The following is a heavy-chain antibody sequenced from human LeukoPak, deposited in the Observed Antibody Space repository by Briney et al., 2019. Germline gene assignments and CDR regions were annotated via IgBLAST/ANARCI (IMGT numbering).Heavy chain of an antibody. Sequence: GGSLRLSCAASGFTFSSYSMNWVRQAPGKGLEWVSSISSSSSYIYYVDSVKGRFTISRDNAKNSLYLQMNSLRAEDTAVYYCARRPYCGGDCYSSPYFDYWGQGTLVTVSS. CDR1: GFTFSSYS. D-gene: IGHD2-21*02. J-gene: IGHJ4*02. CDR3: ARRPYCGGDCYSSPYFDY. V-gene: IGHV3-21*01. CDR2: ISSSSSYI.